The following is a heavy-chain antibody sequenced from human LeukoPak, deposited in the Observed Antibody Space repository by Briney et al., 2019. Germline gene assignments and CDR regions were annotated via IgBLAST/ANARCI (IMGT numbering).Heavy chain of an antibody. V-gene: IGHV1-69*13. CDR3: ARDLRYYGSGSYYNAYYY. CDR2: IIPIFGTA. CDR1: GGTFSSYA. Sequence: GASEKVSCKASGGTFSSYAISWVRQAPGQGLEWMGGIIPIFGTANYAQKFQGRVTITADESTSTAYMELSSLRSEDTAVYYCARDLRYYGSGSYYNAYYYWGQGTLVTVSS. D-gene: IGHD3-10*01. J-gene: IGHJ4*02.